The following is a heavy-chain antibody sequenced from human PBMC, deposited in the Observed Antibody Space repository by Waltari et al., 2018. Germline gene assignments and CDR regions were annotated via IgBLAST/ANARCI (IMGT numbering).Heavy chain of an antibody. CDR3: AREIYGGNSRPFDY. CDR2: IYYNGAT. CDR1: GGPISSYF. J-gene: IGHJ4*02. V-gene: IGHV4-59*01. Sequence: QVQLHESGPGLVKPSETLSLTCSVSGGPISSYFWHWIRQPPGKGLEWIGYIYYNGATNYNPSLRSRLTISVDTAENQFSLRLSSVTTADTAVYYCAREIYGGNSRPFDYWGQGTLATVSS. D-gene: IGHD2-21*02.